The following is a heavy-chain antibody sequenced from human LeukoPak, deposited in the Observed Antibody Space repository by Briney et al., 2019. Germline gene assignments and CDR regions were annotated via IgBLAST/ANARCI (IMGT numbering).Heavy chain of an antibody. CDR3: AGVVVPAASLLRYFDWYQY. Sequence: ASVKVSCKASGYTFTSYAISWVRQAPGQGLEWMGRIIPILGIANYAQKFQGRVTITTDKSTSTAYMELSSLRSEDTAVYYCAGVVVPAASLLRYFDWYQYWGQGTLVTVSS. CDR1: GYTFTSYA. V-gene: IGHV1-69*04. CDR2: IIPILGIA. J-gene: IGHJ4*02. D-gene: IGHD3-9*01.